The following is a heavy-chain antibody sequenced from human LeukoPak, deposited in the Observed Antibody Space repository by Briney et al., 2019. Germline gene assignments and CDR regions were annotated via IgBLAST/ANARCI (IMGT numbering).Heavy chain of an antibody. D-gene: IGHD3-22*01. V-gene: IGHV3-33*06. Sequence: GGSLRLSCAASGFTFSSYGMHWVRQAPGKGLEWVAVIWYGGSNKYYADSVKGRFTISRDNSKNTVYLQMNSLRPEDTAVYFCAKDFDSGGSYDGAHSWGQGALVTVSS. CDR3: AKDFDSGGSYDGAHS. CDR2: IWYGGSNK. J-gene: IGHJ4*02. CDR1: GFTFSSYG.